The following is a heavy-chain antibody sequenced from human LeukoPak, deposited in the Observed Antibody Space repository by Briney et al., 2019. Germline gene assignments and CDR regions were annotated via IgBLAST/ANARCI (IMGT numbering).Heavy chain of an antibody. J-gene: IGHJ4*02. CDR2: ISYSGST. D-gene: IGHD2-15*01. CDR1: GGSISSYY. V-gene: IGHV4-59*01. Sequence: SETLSLTCAVSGGSISSYYWSWIRQPPGKGLEWIGYISYSGSTNYNPSLKNRVTMSVDTSKNQFSLKMRSVNAADTAVYYCARGMGGPDYWGQGTLVTVSS. CDR3: ARGMGGPDY.